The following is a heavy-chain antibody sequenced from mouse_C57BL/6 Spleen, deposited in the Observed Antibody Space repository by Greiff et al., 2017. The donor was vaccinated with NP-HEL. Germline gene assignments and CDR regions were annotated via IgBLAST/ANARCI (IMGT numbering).Heavy chain of an antibody. V-gene: IGHV1-52*01. CDR3: ARRRGNYTFDY. CDR1: GYTFTSYW. D-gene: IGHD2-1*01. CDR2: IDPSDSET. J-gene: IGHJ2*01. Sequence: QVHVKQPGAELVRPGSSVKLSCKASGYTFTSYWMHWVKQRPIQGLEWIGNIDPSDSETHYNQKFKDKATLTVDKSSSTAYMQLSSLTSEDSAVYYCARRRGNYTFDYWGQGTTLTVSS.